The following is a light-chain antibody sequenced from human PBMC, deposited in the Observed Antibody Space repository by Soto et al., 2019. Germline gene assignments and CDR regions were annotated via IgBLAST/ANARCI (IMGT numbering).Light chain of an antibody. J-gene: IGKJ1*01. Sequence: DIQLTQSPSSPSASVGDRVTITCRASQSISNFLNWYQQRPGQAPNLLICSSSNVQSGVPSRFNGRGSGTDFTHTISGLQPEDAASYCCQQSYNTPRTFGQGTKVDSK. CDR3: QQSYNTPRT. V-gene: IGKV1-39*01. CDR1: QSISNF. CDR2: SSS.